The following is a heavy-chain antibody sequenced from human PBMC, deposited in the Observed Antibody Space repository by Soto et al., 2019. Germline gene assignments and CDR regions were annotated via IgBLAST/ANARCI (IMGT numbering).Heavy chain of an antibody. D-gene: IGHD3-3*01. Sequence: PGGSLRLSCAASGFTFSSYWMSWVRQAPGKGLEWVANIKQDGSEKYYVDSVKGRFTISRDNAKNSLYLQMNSLRAEDTAVYYCARDRRFLEWLAPSYYYYGMDVWGQGTTVTVSS. CDR2: IKQDGSEK. J-gene: IGHJ6*02. V-gene: IGHV3-7*01. CDR1: GFTFSSYW. CDR3: ARDRRFLEWLAPSYYYYGMDV.